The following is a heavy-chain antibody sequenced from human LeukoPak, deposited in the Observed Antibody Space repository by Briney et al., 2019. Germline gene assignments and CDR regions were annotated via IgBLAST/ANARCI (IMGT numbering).Heavy chain of an antibody. CDR1: GFTVSSKY. CDR3: ARATQWLASDY. CDR2: IYNGGST. Sequence: GGSLRLSCAASGFTVSSKYMSWVRQAPGKGLEWVSVIYNGGSTNYADSVKGRFTISRDNSKNTLDLQMNSLRAEDTAVYFCARATQWLASDYWGQGTLVTVPS. D-gene: IGHD6-19*01. J-gene: IGHJ4*02. V-gene: IGHV3-66*01.